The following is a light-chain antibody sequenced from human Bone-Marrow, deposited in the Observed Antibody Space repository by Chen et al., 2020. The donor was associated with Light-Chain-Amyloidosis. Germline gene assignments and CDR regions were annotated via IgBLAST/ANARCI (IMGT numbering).Light chain of an antibody. V-gene: IGLV3-21*02. CDR1: NIGSTS. Sequence: SYVLTQPYSVSVALGQTATIVCGGNNIGSTSVHWYQQTPGQAPLLVVYDDSDRPSGIPERLSGSNSGNTATLTISRVEAGDEADYYCQVWDRSSDRPVFGGGTKLTVL. CDR2: DDS. CDR3: QVWDRSSDRPV. J-gene: IGLJ3*02.